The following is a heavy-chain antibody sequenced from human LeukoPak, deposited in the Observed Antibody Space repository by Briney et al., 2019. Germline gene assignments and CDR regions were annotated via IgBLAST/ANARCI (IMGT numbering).Heavy chain of an antibody. V-gene: IGHV6-1*01. Sequence: SQTLSLTCAISGDSVSRNIGAWNWIRQSPSRGLEWLGRTYYRSKWYNDYAVSVKSRITINPDTSKNQFSLKLSSVTAADTAVYYCARLRFYCSGGSCYGIGFDPWGQGTLVTVSS. CDR3: ARLRFYCSGGSCYGIGFDP. CDR2: TYYRSKWYN. J-gene: IGHJ5*02. D-gene: IGHD2-15*01. CDR1: GDSVSRNIGA.